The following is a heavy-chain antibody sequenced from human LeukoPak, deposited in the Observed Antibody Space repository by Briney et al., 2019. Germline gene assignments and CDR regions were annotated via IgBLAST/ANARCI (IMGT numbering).Heavy chain of an antibody. Sequence: PGGSLRLSCAASGFTFSDYYMSWIRQAPGKGLEWVSYISSSGSTIYYVDSVRGRFTISRDNSKNTLYLQMNSLRAEDTAVYYCANDPVMVFGVAPPDYWGQGTLVTVSS. V-gene: IGHV3-11*04. CDR3: ANDPVMVFGVAPPDY. D-gene: IGHD3-3*01. CDR1: GFTFSDYY. J-gene: IGHJ4*02. CDR2: ISSSGSTI.